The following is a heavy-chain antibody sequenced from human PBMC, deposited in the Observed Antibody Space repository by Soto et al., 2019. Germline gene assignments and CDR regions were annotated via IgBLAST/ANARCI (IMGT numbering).Heavy chain of an antibody. CDR3: ARYCSSTSCYGYYYYGMDF. CDR2: IIPIFGTA. J-gene: IGHJ6*02. Sequence: GASVKVSCKASGGTFSSYAISWVRQAPGQGLEWMGGIIPIFGTANYAQKFQGRVTITADESTSTAYMELSSLRSEDTAVYYCARYCSSTSCYGYYYYGMDFCGQGTMVTVSS. CDR1: GGTFSSYA. D-gene: IGHD2-2*01. V-gene: IGHV1-69*13.